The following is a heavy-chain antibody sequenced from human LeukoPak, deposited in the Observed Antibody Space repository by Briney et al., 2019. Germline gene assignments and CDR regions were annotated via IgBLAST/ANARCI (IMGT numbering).Heavy chain of an antibody. CDR3: AREGSDTAMANYFDY. CDR1: GYTFTSYY. Sequence: ASVKVSCKASGYTFTSYYMHWVRQAPGQGLEWMGIINPSGGSTSYAQKFQGRVTMTRDRSTSTVYMELSSLRSEDTAVYYCAREGSDTAMANYFDYWGQGTLVTASS. J-gene: IGHJ4*02. D-gene: IGHD5-18*01. V-gene: IGHV1-46*01. CDR2: INPSGGST.